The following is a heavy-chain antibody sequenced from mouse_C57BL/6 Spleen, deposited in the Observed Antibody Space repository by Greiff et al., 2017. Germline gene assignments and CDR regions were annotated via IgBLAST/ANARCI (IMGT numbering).Heavy chain of an antibody. J-gene: IGHJ1*03. CDR3: AHYGSSWYFDV. V-gene: IGHV1-26*01. CDR1: GYTFTDYY. Sequence: VQLQQSGPELVKPGASVKISCKASGYTFTDYYMNWVKQSHGKSLEWIGDINPNNGGTSYNQKFKGKATLTVDKSSSTAYMERRSLTSEDSAVYYCAHYGSSWYFDVWGTGTTVTVSS. D-gene: IGHD1-1*01. CDR2: INPNNGGT.